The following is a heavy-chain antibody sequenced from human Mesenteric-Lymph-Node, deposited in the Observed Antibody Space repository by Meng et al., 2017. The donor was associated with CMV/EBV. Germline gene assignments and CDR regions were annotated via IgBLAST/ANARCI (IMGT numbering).Heavy chain of an antibody. Sequence: GGSLRLSCAASGFTFSSHEMNWVRQAPGRGLEWVSIISGGGTYYADSVKGRFTISRDNSKNTLYLQMNSLRAEDTALYYCVKGLTVFEYWGQGTLVTVSS. J-gene: IGHJ4*02. D-gene: IGHD2-8*02. CDR1: GFTFSSHE. V-gene: IGHV3-23*03. CDR3: VKGLTVFEY. CDR2: ISGGGT.